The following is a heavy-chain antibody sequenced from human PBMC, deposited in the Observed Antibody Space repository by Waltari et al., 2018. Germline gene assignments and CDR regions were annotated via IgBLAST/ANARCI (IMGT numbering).Heavy chain of an antibody. D-gene: IGHD3-10*01. Sequence: QVQLVQSGAEVKKPGASVKVSCKVSGYTLTELSMHWVRQAPGKGLEWMGGFDPEDGETIYAQKFQGRVTMTEDTSTDTAYMELSSLRSEDTAVYYCATPSYYYGSVSYRPRRGYWYFDLWGRGTLVTVSS. V-gene: IGHV1-24*01. J-gene: IGHJ2*01. CDR3: ATPSYYYGSVSYRPRRGYWYFDL. CDR1: GYTLTELS. CDR2: FDPEDGET.